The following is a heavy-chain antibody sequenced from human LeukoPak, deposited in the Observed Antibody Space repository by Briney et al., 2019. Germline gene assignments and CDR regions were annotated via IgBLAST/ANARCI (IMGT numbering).Heavy chain of an antibody. J-gene: IGHJ3*01. CDR3: AKCSASYSNDAFDV. D-gene: IGHD3-10*02. CDR2: IRGGGSNT. CDR1: GFTFNNYA. V-gene: IGHV3-23*01. Sequence: QPGGSLRLSCAASGFTFNNYAMNWVRQAPGKGLEWVSYIRGGGSNTRYSDSVKGRFIISRDNSKNILYLQMNSLRAEDTAIYYCAKCSASYSNDAFDVWGRGTIVTVSS.